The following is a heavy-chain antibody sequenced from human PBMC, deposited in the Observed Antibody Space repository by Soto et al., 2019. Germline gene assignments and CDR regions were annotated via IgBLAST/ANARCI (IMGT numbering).Heavy chain of an antibody. CDR3: ATLPPYGDPGRHDAFDI. J-gene: IGHJ3*02. Sequence: EVQLLESGGGLVQPGGSLRLSCAASGFTFSSYAMSWVRQAPGKGLEWVSAISGSGGSTYYADSVKGRFTISRDNSKNTLYLQMNSLRAEDTAVYYCATLPPYGDPGRHDAFDIRGQGTMVTVSS. CDR1: GFTFSSYA. CDR2: ISGSGGST. D-gene: IGHD4-17*01. V-gene: IGHV3-23*01.